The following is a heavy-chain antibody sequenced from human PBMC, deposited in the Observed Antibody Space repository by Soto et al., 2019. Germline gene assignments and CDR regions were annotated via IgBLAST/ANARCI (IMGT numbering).Heavy chain of an antibody. CDR2: ISYDGISK. CDR1: GFTFSSYA. D-gene: IGHD3-9*01. Sequence: QVQLVESGGGVVQPGRSLRLSCAASGFTFSSYAMHWVRQAPGKGLEWVAVISYDGISKHYAVSVKGRFSISRDDSENTLYVQMDSLRAEDTAVYYCAKDGYLDTYYFDYWGQGTLVTVSS. CDR3: AKDGYLDTYYFDY. V-gene: IGHV3-30-3*01. J-gene: IGHJ4*02.